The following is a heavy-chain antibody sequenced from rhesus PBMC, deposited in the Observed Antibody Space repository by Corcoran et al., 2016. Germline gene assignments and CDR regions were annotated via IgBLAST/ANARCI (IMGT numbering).Heavy chain of an antibody. Sequence: QVQLQQWGEGLVKPSETLSLTCAVYGGSVSGYWWGWIRQPPGKGLEWIGRIRSGGATNDDPSLKGRGPISIDTSKNQFSLKLRSVTAADTAVYYCARGHPGSSGFFDYWGQGVLVTVSS. D-gene: IGHD6-31*01. CDR3: ARGHPGSSGFFDY. J-gene: IGHJ4*01. V-gene: IGHV4-160*01. CDR1: GGSVSGYW. CDR2: IRSGGAT.